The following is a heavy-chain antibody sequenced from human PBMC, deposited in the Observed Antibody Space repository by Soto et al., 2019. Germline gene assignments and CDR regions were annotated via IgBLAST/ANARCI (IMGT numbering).Heavy chain of an antibody. D-gene: IGHD6-13*01. Sequence: SETLSLTCTVSSDSISSYHWSWIRQPAGKGLEWIGRIHTSGSTRYNPSLKSRVTMSVGPSKIHFSLNLRSVTAADTAVYYCAGGAAADYFDYWGQGSLVTVSS. J-gene: IGHJ4*02. CDR2: IHTSGST. CDR1: SDSISSYH. CDR3: AGGAAADYFDY. V-gene: IGHV4-4*07.